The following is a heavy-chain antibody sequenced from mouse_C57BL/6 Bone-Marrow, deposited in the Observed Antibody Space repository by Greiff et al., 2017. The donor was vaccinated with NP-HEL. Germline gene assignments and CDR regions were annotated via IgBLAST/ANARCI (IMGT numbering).Heavy chain of an antibody. V-gene: IGHV5-6*01. CDR3: ARHDGYLGYYFDY. D-gene: IGHD2-3*01. Sequence: VQLKESGGDLVKPGGSLKLSCAASGFTFSSYGMSWVRQTPDKRLEWVATISSGGSYTYYPDSVKGRFTISRDNAKNTLYLQMSSLKSEDTAMYYCARHDGYLGYYFDYWGQGTTLTVSS. J-gene: IGHJ2*01. CDR1: GFTFSSYG. CDR2: ISSGGSYT.